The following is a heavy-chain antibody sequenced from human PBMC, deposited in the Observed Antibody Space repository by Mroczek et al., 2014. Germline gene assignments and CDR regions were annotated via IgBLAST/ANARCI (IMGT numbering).Heavy chain of an antibody. V-gene: IGHV3-23*04. CDR2: TSGSGGNT. D-gene: IGHD3-3*01. J-gene: IGHJ5*02. CDR3: AKSPMDFWSAYYAWFDP. CDR1: GFTFSSYA. Sequence: VQLVQSGGGLVQPGGSLRLSCAASGFTFSSYAMNWVRQAPGKGLEWVSTTSGSGGNTYYADSVKGRFTISRDNSKNMLYLQMNSLRAEDTAFYYCAKSPMDFWSAYYAWFDPWGQGTLVTVSS.